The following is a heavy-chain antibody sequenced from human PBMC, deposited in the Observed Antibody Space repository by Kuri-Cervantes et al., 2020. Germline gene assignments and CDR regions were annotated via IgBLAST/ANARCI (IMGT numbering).Heavy chain of an antibody. CDR3: ARDLVALDPYYYYGMDV. D-gene: IGHD5-12*01. J-gene: IGHJ6*02. CDR2: IYYSVST. Sequence: SCTVSGGSISSGGYYWSWIRQHPGKGLEWIGYIYYSVSTYYNPSLKSRVTISVDTSKNQFSLKLSSVTAADTAVYYCARDLVALDPYYYYGMDVWGQGTTVTVSS. V-gene: IGHV4-31*02. CDR1: GGSISSGGYY.